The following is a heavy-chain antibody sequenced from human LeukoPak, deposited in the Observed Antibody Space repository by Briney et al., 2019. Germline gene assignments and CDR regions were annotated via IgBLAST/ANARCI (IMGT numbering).Heavy chain of an antibody. CDR3: AREVVAALLYYYYYGMDV. CDR2: IKQDGSEK. D-gene: IGHD2-15*01. J-gene: IGHJ6*02. CDR1: GFTFSSYW. V-gene: IGHV3-7*03. Sequence: GGSLRLSCAASGFTFSSYWMSWVRQAPGKGLEWVANIKQDGSEKYYVDSAKGRFTISRDNAKNSLYLQVNSLRAEDTAVYYCAREVVAALLYYYYYGMDVWGQGTTVTVSS.